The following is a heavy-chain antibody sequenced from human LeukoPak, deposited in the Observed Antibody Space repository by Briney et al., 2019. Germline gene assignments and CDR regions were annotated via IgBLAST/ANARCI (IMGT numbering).Heavy chain of an antibody. D-gene: IGHD1-26*01. J-gene: IGHJ3*02. CDR3: ATNRLGTYDRPFDI. Sequence: SETLSLTCTVSGGSISSYYWSWIRQPPGKGLEWIGYIYYSGSTNYNPSLKSRVTISVDTSKNQFSLKLSSVTAADTAVYFCATNRLGTYDRPFDIWGQGTMVTVSS. CDR1: GGSISSYY. V-gene: IGHV4-59*08. CDR2: IYYSGST.